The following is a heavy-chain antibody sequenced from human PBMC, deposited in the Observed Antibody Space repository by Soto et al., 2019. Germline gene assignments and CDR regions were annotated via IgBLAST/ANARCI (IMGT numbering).Heavy chain of an antibody. V-gene: IGHV1-18*01. D-gene: IGHD3-3*01. CDR2: ISAYNGNT. Sequence: GASVKVSCKASGYTFTSYGISWVRQAPGQGLEWIGWISAYNGNTNYAQKLQGRVTMTTDTSTSTAYMELRILRSDDTAVYYCARDRYDFWSGYYVFDYWGQGTLVTVSS. CDR1: GYTFTSYG. J-gene: IGHJ4*02. CDR3: ARDRYDFWSGYYVFDY.